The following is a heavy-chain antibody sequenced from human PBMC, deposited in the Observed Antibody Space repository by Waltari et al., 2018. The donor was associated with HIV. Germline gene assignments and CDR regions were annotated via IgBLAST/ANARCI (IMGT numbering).Heavy chain of an antibody. CDR2: ISWDGRNI. J-gene: IGHJ6*02. V-gene: IGHV3-43*01. D-gene: IGHD5-18*01. CDR3: AKGLPITF. CDR1: AFRFDDYT. Sequence: EVQLEESGGALLQPGGSLRLSCAASAFRFDDYTMHWVRQAPGKGLEWVSLISWDGRNIQYADSVKGRFTVSRDNSKNSLSLQMNSLRTEDTALYYCAKGLPITFWGQGTTVTVSS.